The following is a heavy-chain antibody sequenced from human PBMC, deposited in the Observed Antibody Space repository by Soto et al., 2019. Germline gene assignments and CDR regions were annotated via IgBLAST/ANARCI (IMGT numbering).Heavy chain of an antibody. CDR3: GSHFAF. V-gene: IGHV3-74*01. CDR1: GFTFRNYW. D-gene: IGHD3-3*02. J-gene: IGHJ1*01. CDR2: INNDGSGT. Sequence: EVRLVESVGGLVQPGGSLRLSCAASGFTFRNYWLHWVRQVPGRGPVWVSGINNDGSGTFYADSVKGRFTISRDNAKNTLYLQMSSLRAEDTAVDDCGSHFAFWGQCTLVPVPS.